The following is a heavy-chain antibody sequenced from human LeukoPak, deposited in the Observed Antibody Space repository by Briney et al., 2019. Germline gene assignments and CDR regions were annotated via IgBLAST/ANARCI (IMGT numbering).Heavy chain of an antibody. D-gene: IGHD5-24*01. V-gene: IGHV7-4-1*02. Sequence: ASVKVSCKASGYTFTSYAMNWVRQAPGQGLEWMGWINTNTGNPTYAQGFTGRFVFSLDTSVSTAYLQISSLKAEDTAVYYCARVGERWLQFYAFGIWGQGTMVTVSS. J-gene: IGHJ3*02. CDR1: GYTFTSYA. CDR2: INTNTGNP. CDR3: ARVGERWLQFYAFGI.